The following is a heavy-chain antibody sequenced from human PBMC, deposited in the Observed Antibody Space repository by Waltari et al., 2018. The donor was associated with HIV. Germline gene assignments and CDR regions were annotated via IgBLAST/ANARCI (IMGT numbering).Heavy chain of an antibody. J-gene: IGHJ4*02. V-gene: IGHV1-3*01. CDR1: GYTFTSYA. CDR3: ARFRIAADPFDY. CDR2: INAGNGNT. D-gene: IGHD6-6*01. Sequence: QVQLVQSGAEVKKPGASVKVSCKASGYTFTSYAMHWVRQAPGQRLEWMGWINAGNGNTKYSQKFQGRVTITRDTSASTAYMELSSLRSEDTAVYYCARFRIAADPFDYWGQGTLVTVSS.